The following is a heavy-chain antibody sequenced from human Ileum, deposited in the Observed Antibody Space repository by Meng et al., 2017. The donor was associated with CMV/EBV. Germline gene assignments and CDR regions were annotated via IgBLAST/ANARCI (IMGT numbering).Heavy chain of an antibody. D-gene: IGHD3-10*01. CDR2: ISYDGGYK. CDR1: GFTFSSFA. V-gene: IGHV3-30*04. Sequence: GESLKISCAASGFTFSSFAIHWVRQAPGKGLEWVAVISYDGGYKNYADSVQGRFTLSRDNSKNTVYLQMSSLRVDDSAVYYCARDGNYYGSGTPLGYWGQGTLVTVSS. J-gene: IGHJ4*02. CDR3: ARDGNYYGSGTPLGY.